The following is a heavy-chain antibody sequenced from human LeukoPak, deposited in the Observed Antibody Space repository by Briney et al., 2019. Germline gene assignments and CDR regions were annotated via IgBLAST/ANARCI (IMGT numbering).Heavy chain of an antibody. V-gene: IGHV3-30-3*01. CDR1: GFTFSSYA. J-gene: IGHJ4*02. CDR2: ISYDGSNK. D-gene: IGHD5-24*01. CDR3: ARGRGGWLLTLDY. Sequence: PGGSLRLSCAASGFTFSSYAMHWVRQAPGKGLEWVAIISYDGSNKYCADSVKGRFTISRDNSKSTLYLQMNSLRAEDTAVYYCARGRGGWLLTLDYWGQGTLVTVSS.